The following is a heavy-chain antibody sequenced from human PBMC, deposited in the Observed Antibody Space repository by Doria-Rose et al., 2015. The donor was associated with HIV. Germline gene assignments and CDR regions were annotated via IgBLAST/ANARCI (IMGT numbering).Heavy chain of an antibody. CDR2: IFSDDER. V-gene: IGHV2-26*02. CDR3: ARIKSSRWYHKYYFDF. J-gene: IGHJ4*02. D-gene: IGHD6-13*01. CDR1: GVSLSSPGMG. Sequence: GPVLVKPTETLTLTCTVSGVSLSSPGMGVSWIRQPPGKALEWLANIFSDDERSYKTSLKSRPTISRGTSKSQEVLTMTDMDPVDTATYYCARIKSSRWYHKYYFDFWGQGTLVIVSA.